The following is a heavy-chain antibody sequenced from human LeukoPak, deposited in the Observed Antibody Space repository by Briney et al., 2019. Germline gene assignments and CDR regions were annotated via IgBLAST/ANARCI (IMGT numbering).Heavy chain of an antibody. V-gene: IGHV4-39*01. J-gene: IGHJ4*02. D-gene: IGHD6-13*01. CDR3: ARSFTSYSWYNY. CDR1: GGSISSSSYY. Sequence: SETLSLTCTVSGGSISSSSYYWGWIRQPPGKGLEWIGSIYYSGSTYYNPSLKSRVTISVDTSKNQFSLKLSSVTAADTAVYYCARSFTSYSWYNYWGQGTLVTVSS. CDR2: IYYSGST.